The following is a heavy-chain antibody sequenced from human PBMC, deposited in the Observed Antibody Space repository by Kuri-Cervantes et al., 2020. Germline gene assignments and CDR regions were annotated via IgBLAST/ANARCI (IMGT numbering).Heavy chain of an antibody. CDR2: IYYSGST. J-gene: IGHJ4*02. CDR1: GGSFSGYY. CDR3: ARGIAVAGLFFLN. D-gene: IGHD6-19*01. Sequence: SETLSLTCAVYGGSFSGYYWSWIRQPPGKGLEWIGYIYYSGSTNYNPSLKSRVTISVDTSKNQFSLKLSSVTAADTAVYYCARGIAVAGLFFLNWGQGTLVTVSS. V-gene: IGHV4-59*01.